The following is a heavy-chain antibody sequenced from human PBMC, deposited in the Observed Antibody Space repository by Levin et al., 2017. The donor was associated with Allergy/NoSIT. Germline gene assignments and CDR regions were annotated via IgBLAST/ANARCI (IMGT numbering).Heavy chain of an antibody. CDR1: GGSISSYY. D-gene: IGHD3-16*01. Sequence: SETLSLTCTVSGGSISSYYWSWIRQLPGKGLEWIGYIYYSGSTNYNPSLKSRVTISVDTSKNQFSLKLSSVTAADTAVYYCARHLGQYYFDYWGQGTLVTVSS. V-gene: IGHV4-59*08. J-gene: IGHJ4*02. CDR3: ARHLGQYYFDY. CDR2: IYYSGST.